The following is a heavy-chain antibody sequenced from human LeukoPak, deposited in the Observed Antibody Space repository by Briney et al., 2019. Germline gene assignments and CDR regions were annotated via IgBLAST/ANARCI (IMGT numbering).Heavy chain of an antibody. CDR3: AKDSGPYTSGYYGH. CDR1: GFTFSSYS. J-gene: IGHJ4*02. V-gene: IGHV3-21*04. Sequence: GGSLRLSCAASGFTFSSYSMNWVRQAPGKGLEWVSSISSSSSYIYYADSEKGRFTISRDNAKNSLYLQMNSLRAEDTAVYYCAKDSGPYTSGYYGHWGQGTLVTVSS. D-gene: IGHD3-22*01. CDR2: ISSSSSYI.